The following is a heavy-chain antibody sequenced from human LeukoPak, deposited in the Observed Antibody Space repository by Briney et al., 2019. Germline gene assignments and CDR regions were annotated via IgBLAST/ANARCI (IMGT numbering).Heavy chain of an antibody. J-gene: IGHJ4*02. CDR3: ARENGYKYDY. Sequence: SQTLSLTCTVSGGSISSGSYYWSWIRQPAGKGLEWIGYIYYSGSTNYNPSPKSRVTISVDTSKNQFSLKLRSVTAADTAVYYCARENGYKYDYWGQGTLVTVSS. CDR1: GGSISSGSYY. CDR2: IYYSGST. D-gene: IGHD5-24*01. V-gene: IGHV4-61*10.